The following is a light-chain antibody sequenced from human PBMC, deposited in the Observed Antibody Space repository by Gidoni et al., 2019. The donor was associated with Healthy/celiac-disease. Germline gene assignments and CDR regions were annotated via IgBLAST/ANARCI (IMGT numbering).Light chain of an antibody. CDR2: EVS. Sequence: QSALTQPPSASGSPGQSVTISCTGTSSAVGGYNYVPWYQQHPGKAPKLMIYEVSKRPSGVPYRFSGSKSGNTASLTVSGLQAEDEADYYCSSYAGSNNLVVFGGGTKLTVL. V-gene: IGLV2-8*01. CDR3: SSYAGSNNLVV. J-gene: IGLJ2*01. CDR1: SSAVGGYNY.